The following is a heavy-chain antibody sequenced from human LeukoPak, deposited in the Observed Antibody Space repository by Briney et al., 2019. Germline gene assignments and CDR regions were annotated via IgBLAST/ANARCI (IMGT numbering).Heavy chain of an antibody. Sequence: SETLSLTCAVSGYSISSGYYWGWIRQPPGKGLEWIGSIYHSGSTYYNPSLKSRVTLSVDTSKTQFALKLSSVTAADTAVYYCARLSRKGYWGQGTLVTVSS. CDR3: ARLSRKGY. CDR2: IYHSGST. V-gene: IGHV4-38-2*01. CDR1: GYSISSGYY. J-gene: IGHJ4*02.